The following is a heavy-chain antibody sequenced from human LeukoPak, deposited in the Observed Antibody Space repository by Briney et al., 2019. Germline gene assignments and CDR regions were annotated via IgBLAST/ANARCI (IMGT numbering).Heavy chain of an antibody. V-gene: IGHV3-23*01. Sequence: GGSLRLSCAASGFTFSSYAMSWVRQAPGKGLEWVSAISGSGGSTYYADSVKGRFTISRDNSKNTLYLQMNSLRAEDTAVYYCARVCLDYVWGSYRRNWFDPWGQGTLVTVSS. J-gene: IGHJ5*02. CDR3: ARVCLDYVWGSYRRNWFDP. D-gene: IGHD3-16*02. CDR2: ISGSGGST. CDR1: GFTFSSYA.